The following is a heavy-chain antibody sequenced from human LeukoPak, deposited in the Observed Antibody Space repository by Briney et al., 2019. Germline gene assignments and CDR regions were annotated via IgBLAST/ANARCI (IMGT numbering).Heavy chain of an antibody. V-gene: IGHV3-11*04. CDR1: GFTFSDYY. CDR3: ARDGDIVVVPAYYMDD. Sequence: GGSLRLSCAASGFTFSDYYMSWIRQAPGKGLEWVSYISSSGSTIYYADSVKGRFTISRDNAKNSLYLQMNSLRAEDTAVYYCARDGDIVVVPAYYMDDWGKGTTVTVSS. CDR2: ISSSGSTI. D-gene: IGHD2-2*01. J-gene: IGHJ6*03.